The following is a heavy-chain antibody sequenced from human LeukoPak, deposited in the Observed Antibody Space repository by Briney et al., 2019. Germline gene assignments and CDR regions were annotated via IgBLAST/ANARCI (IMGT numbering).Heavy chain of an antibody. CDR2: INHSGST. CDR3: ARDPLVGATDFDY. V-gene: IGHV4-34*01. CDR1: GGSFSGYY. J-gene: IGHJ4*02. Sequence: SETLSLTCAVYGGSFSGYYWSWIRQPPGKGLEWIGEINHSGSTNYNPSLKSRVTISVDTSKNQFSLKLSSVTAADTAVYYCARDPLVGATDFDYWGQGTLVTVSS. D-gene: IGHD1-26*01.